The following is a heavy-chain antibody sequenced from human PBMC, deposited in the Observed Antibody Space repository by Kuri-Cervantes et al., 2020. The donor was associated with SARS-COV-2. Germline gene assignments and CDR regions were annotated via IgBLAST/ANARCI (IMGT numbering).Heavy chain of an antibody. D-gene: IGHD2-15*01. J-gene: IGHJ4*02. V-gene: IGHV4-34*01. CDR3: AIICGGSCYSIRDY. Sequence: GSLRLSCASYGESFSGYYWNWIRQSPGKGLEWIGEVNHRGSTNYNPSLKSRVTISVDTSKNQFSLKLSSVTAADTAVYYCAIICGGSCYSIRDYWGQGTLVTVSS. CDR2: VNHRGST. CDR1: GESFSGYY.